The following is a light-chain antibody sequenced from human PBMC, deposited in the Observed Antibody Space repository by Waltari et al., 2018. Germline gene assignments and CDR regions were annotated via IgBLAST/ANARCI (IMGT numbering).Light chain of an antibody. V-gene: IGKV1-39*01. J-gene: IGKJ2*01. CDR1: QSISSY. CDR2: TAS. Sequence: DIQLTQSPSSLSASVGDRVTITCRASQSISSYLTWYQPKPGKAPKLLIYTASSLEGGVPSRFSGSGSGTDYTLTISNLQPEDFATYYCHQIYSTLGDTFGQGTKLEIK. CDR3: HQIYSTLGDT.